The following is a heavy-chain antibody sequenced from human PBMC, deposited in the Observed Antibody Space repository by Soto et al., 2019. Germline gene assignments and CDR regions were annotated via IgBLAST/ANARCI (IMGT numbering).Heavy chain of an antibody. CDR3: GKEIAAAQ. CDR1: GFTFSNYW. V-gene: IGHV3-7*01. CDR2: INKDGSQT. D-gene: IGHD6-25*01. Sequence: EVQLVESGGALVQPGGSLRLTCATSGFTFSNYWMTWVRQAPGKGLEWVANINKDGSQTSFVDSVKGRFTIFRDNAKSSLYLQMNSLRGEDTDKYYCGKEIAAAQWGQGTLVTVSS. J-gene: IGHJ4*02.